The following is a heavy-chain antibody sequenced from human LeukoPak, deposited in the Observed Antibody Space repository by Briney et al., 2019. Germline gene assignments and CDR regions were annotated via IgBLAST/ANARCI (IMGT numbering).Heavy chain of an antibody. CDR3: ARVGSDGSYFDY. V-gene: IGHV4-4*07. CDR1: GGSISNNY. Sequence: SETLSLTCTVSGGSISNNYWSWIRQPAGKGLEWIGRIYASGNTHYDPSLESRVTMSVDMSKSQFSLKLSSVTAADTAVFYCARVGSDGSYFDYWGLGTLVTVSS. J-gene: IGHJ4*02. D-gene: IGHD1-26*01. CDR2: IYASGNT.